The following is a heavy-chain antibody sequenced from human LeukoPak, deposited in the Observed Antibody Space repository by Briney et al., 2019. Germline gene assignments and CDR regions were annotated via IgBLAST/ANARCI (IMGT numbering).Heavy chain of an antibody. CDR1: GFTFSSYS. CDR3: ARVNYYDSSGYYPDY. D-gene: IGHD3-22*01. Sequence: GLSLRLSCAASGFTFSSYSMNWVRQAPGKGLEWVSSISSSSSYIYYADSVKGRFTISRDNAKNSLYLQMNSLRAEDTAVYYCARVNYYDSSGYYPDYWGQGTLVTVSS. V-gene: IGHV3-21*01. CDR2: ISSSSSYI. J-gene: IGHJ4*02.